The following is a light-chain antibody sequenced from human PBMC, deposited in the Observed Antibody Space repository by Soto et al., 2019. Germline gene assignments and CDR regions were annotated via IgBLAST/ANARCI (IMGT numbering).Light chain of an antibody. CDR2: WAS. V-gene: IGKV4-1*01. Sequence: DIVMTQSPDSLAVSLGERATINCKSSQSVLYSSNNKNYLAWYQQKPGQPPKLLIYWASTRESGVPDRFSGRGSGTDFTLTISRLQAEDGAVYYCQQYYSTPYTFGQGTKLEIK. CDR1: QSVLYSSNNKNY. J-gene: IGKJ2*01. CDR3: QQYYSTPYT.